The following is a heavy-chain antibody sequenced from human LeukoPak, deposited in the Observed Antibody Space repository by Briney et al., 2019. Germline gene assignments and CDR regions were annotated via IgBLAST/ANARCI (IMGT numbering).Heavy chain of an antibody. J-gene: IGHJ6*02. V-gene: IGHV3-48*01. CDR1: GFSFSTYS. Sequence: LPGGSLRLSCAASGFSFSTYSMNWVRQAPGKGLEWLSYISSGSNTIYYADSVRGRLTISRDNAKNSLYLQMNSLRAEDTAVYYCARDKDDILTGLVMDVWGQGTTVTVSS. D-gene: IGHD3-9*01. CDR3: ARDKDDILTGLVMDV. CDR2: ISSGSNTI.